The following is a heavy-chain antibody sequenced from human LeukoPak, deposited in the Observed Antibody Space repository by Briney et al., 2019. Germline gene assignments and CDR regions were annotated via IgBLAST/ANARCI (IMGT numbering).Heavy chain of an antibody. V-gene: IGHV4-38-2*01. Sequence: SETLSLTCAVSGYSISNDYYWGWIRQPPGKGLEWIGTIYHSGSTYLNPSLKSRVTISVDTSKNQFSLNLNSVTAAGTAVYYCTSGPNFYYFDYWGQGTLVTVSS. D-gene: IGHD3-3*01. CDR2: IYHSGST. J-gene: IGHJ4*02. CDR1: GYSISNDYY. CDR3: TSGPNFYYFDY.